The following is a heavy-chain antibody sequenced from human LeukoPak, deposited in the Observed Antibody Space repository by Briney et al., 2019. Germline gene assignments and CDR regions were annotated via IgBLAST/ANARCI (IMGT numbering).Heavy chain of an antibody. CDR2: IYIGGRT. V-gene: IGHV3-53*05. CDR1: GFTVSGNY. J-gene: IGHJ4*02. Sequence: GGSLRLSCAASGFTVSGNYVSWVRQAPGKGLEWVSAIYIGGRTYYADSVKGRFTIPRDNSKNTLFLQMRGLRPEDTAIYYCAREGVGYFFDYWGQGALVTVSS. CDR3: AREGVGYFFDY. D-gene: IGHD5-18*01.